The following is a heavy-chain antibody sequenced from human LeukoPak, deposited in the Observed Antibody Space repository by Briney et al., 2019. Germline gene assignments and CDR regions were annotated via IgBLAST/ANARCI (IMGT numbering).Heavy chain of an antibody. CDR3: ARLSYYYDSSGYYYERYYFDY. V-gene: IGHV4-39*01. Sequence: SETLSLTCTVSGGSISGSSYYWGWIRQPPGKGLEWIGSIYYSGSTYYNPSLKSRVTISVDTSKNQFSLKLSSVTAADTAVYYCARLSYYYDSSGYYYERYYFDYWGQGTLVTVSS. CDR1: GGSISGSSYY. J-gene: IGHJ4*02. D-gene: IGHD3-22*01. CDR2: IYYSGST.